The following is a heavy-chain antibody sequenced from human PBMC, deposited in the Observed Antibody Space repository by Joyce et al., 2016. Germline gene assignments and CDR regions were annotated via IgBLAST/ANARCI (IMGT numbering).Heavy chain of an antibody. Sequence: EVQLVESGGGLVQPGGSLKLSCAASGFTFSGSGMHWVRQASGKGLEWVGRIGRKANSYATSYAASVKGRFTISRDDSKNTAYLQMNSLKTEDTAVYYCTRLHHTYYDFWSGYNWFDPWGQGTLVTVSS. V-gene: IGHV3-73*01. J-gene: IGHJ5*02. CDR3: TRLHHTYYDFWSGYNWFDP. CDR1: GFTFSGSG. D-gene: IGHD3-3*01. CDR2: IGRKANSYAT.